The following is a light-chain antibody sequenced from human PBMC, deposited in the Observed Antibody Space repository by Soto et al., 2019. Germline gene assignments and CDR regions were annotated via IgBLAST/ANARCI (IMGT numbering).Light chain of an antibody. CDR2: GAS. J-gene: IGKJ4*01. Sequence: EMVLTQSPGTLSLPPGERATLSCRASQSVRGSYLAWYQQKPGQAPRLLIYGASTRATDIPARFSGSGSGTEFTLTISSLQSEDFALYYCQQYNNWPLTFGGGTKVDI. CDR3: QQYNNWPLT. CDR1: QSVRGSY. V-gene: IGKV3-15*01.